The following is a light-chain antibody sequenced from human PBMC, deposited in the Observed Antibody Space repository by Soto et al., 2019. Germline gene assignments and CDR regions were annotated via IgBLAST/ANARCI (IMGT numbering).Light chain of an antibody. J-gene: IGKJ1*01. CDR2: AAS. Sequence: EIVFTQSPGTLSLSPGERATLSCRASQSVSNNYLAWYQQKPGQAPRLLIYAASNRATGIPDRFSGSGSGTDFTLTISRLEPEDFAVYYCQQYGSSGTFGQGTTVDIK. V-gene: IGKV3-20*01. CDR3: QQYGSSGT. CDR1: QSVSNNY.